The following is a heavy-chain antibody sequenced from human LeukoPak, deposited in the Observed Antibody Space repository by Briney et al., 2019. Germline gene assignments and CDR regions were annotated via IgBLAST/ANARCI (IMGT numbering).Heavy chain of an antibody. V-gene: IGHV3-7*01. D-gene: IGHD3-10*01. J-gene: IGHJ4*02. CDR3: ARESKLVRGVIVS. Sequence: GGSLRLSCAASGLSFSSHARSWLRMPPGKGLGGVVNLKQDGGEKYYVDSVKGRFTISRDNAKNSLYLQMNSLRAEDTAVYYCARESKLVRGVIVSWGQGPRVIVTS. CDR1: GLSFSSHA. CDR2: LKQDGGEK.